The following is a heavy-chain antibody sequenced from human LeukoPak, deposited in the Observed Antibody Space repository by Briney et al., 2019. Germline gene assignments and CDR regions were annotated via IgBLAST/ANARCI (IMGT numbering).Heavy chain of an antibody. CDR2: INPSGGST. Sequence: ASVKVSCKASGGTFSSYAISWVRQAPGQGLEWMGIINPSGGSTSYAQKFQGRVTMTRDTSTSTVYMELSSLRSEDTAVYYCARESIPAVAGTSDYWGQGTLVTVSS. CDR1: GGTFSSYA. J-gene: IGHJ4*02. CDR3: ARESIPAVAGTSDY. D-gene: IGHD6-19*01. V-gene: IGHV1-46*01.